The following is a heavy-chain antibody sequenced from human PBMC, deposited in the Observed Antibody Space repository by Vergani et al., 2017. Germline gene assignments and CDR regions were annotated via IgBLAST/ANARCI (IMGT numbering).Heavy chain of an antibody. Sequence: EVQPVESGGGLVKPGGSLRLSCAASGFTVSSNYMSWVRQAPGKGLEWVSVIYSGGSTYYADSVKGRFTISRDNSKNTLYLQMNSLRAEDTAVYYCAREGWELLRAFDIWGQGTMVTVSS. V-gene: IGHV3-53*01. CDR2: IYSGGST. D-gene: IGHD1-26*01. J-gene: IGHJ3*02. CDR3: AREGWELLRAFDI. CDR1: GFTVSSNY.